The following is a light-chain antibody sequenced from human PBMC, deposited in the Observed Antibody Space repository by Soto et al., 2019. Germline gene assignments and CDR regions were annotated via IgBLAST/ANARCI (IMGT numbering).Light chain of an antibody. J-gene: IGKJ1*01. V-gene: IGKV3-15*01. CDR1: QGVSSN. CDR2: GAS. CDR3: QQYSNWPPWT. Sequence: EIVMTQSPATLSVSPGERATLSCRASQGVSSNLAWYQQKPGQAPRLLIYGASTRATGVPARFSGSGSGTEFTLTISSLQSEDSAVYYCQQYSNWPPWTFGQGTKVDIK.